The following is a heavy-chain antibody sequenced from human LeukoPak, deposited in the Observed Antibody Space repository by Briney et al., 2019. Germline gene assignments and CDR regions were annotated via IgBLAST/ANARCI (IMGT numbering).Heavy chain of an antibody. D-gene: IGHD6-13*01. CDR1: GYTFTSYG. CDR3: ARGRRIIAAAGDDY. V-gene: IGHV1-18*01. Sequence: ASVKVSCKASGYTFTSYGISWVRQAPGQGLEWVGWISAYSGNTNYAQKLQGRVTMTTDTSTSTAYMELRSLRSDDTAVYYCARGRRIIAAAGDDYWGQGTLVTVSS. J-gene: IGHJ4*02. CDR2: ISAYSGNT.